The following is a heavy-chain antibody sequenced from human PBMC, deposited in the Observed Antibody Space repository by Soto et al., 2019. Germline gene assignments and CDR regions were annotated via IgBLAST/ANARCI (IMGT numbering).Heavy chain of an antibody. D-gene: IGHD6-13*01. CDR1: GFTVSTNY. CDR3: ARDRMEQQLVRGAGYGYYGMDV. CDR2: IYSGGNT. V-gene: IGHV3-53*01. J-gene: IGHJ6*02. Sequence: GGSLRLSCVASGFTVSTNYMSWVRQAPGKGLEWVSFIYSGGNTYYADSVKGRFTISRDNSKNTLYLQMNSLRAEDTAVYYCARDRMEQQLVRGAGYGYYGMDVWGQGTTVTVSS.